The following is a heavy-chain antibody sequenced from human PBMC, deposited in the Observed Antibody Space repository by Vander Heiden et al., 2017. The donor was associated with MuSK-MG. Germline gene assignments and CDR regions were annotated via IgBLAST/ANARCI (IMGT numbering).Heavy chain of an antibody. CDR1: GGSFSGYY. CDR3: AREGYCSSTSCWPTYYYYYMDV. V-gene: IGHV4-34*01. D-gene: IGHD2-2*01. J-gene: IGHJ6*03. CDR2: INHSGST. Sequence: QVQLQQWGAGLLKPSETLSLTCAVYGGSFSGYYWSWIRQPPGKGLEWIGEINHSGSTNYNPSLKSRVTISVDTSKNQFSLKLSSVTAADTAVYYCAREGYCSSTSCWPTYYYYYMDVWGKGTTVTVSS.